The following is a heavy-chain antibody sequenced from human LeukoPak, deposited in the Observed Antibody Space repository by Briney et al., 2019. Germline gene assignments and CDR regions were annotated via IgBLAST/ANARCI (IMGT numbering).Heavy chain of an antibody. J-gene: IGHJ5*02. V-gene: IGHV4-61*01. CDR2: IYYSGTT. CDR1: GGSVSSGSYY. CDR3: ARHLGYYDSLTGYRGGNWFDP. Sequence: PSEALSLTCTVSGGSVSSGSYYWSWLRQPPGKGLEWIGYIYYSGTTNYNPSLKSRVTISVDTSKNQLSLKLSSAAAADTDVYYCARHLGYYDSLTGYRGGNWFDPWGQGTLVTVSS. D-gene: IGHD3-9*01.